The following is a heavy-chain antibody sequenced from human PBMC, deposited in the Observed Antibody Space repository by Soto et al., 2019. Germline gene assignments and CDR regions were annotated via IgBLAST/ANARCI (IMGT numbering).Heavy chain of an antibody. D-gene: IGHD7-27*01. CDR2: IYPGDADT. CDR1: GYTFPTYW. V-gene: IGHV5-51*03. Sequence: VQLVQSGAEVKKPGESLQISCRGSGYTFPTYWIGWVRQLPGKGLEWMATIYPGDADTKYNPSLQGHFTVSADKSKSTAYLQWSSLRASDTAMYYCARNRRGLGDTFDIWAQGAMVTVSS. CDR3: ARNRRGLGDTFDI. J-gene: IGHJ3*02.